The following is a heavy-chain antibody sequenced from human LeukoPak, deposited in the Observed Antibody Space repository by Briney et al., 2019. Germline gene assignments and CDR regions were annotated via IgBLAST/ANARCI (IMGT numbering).Heavy chain of an antibody. V-gene: IGHV4-31*03. CDR1: GASVCIDTYY. CDR3: ARLWEDTAMVIHYYIDY. J-gene: IGHJ4*02. D-gene: IGHD5-18*01. Sequence: SETLSLTCTVSGASVCIDTYYCSWIRQRPGRGLEWIGYIYYSGTTYYDPSLNSRSAISLDTYKNQFFLNMRSVTAADTAVYYCARLWEDTAMVIHYYIDYWGQGTLVTVS. CDR2: IYYSGTT.